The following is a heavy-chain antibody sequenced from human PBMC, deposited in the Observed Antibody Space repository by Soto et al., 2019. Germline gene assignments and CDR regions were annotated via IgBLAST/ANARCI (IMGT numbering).Heavy chain of an antibody. CDR3: VGGGNFFIY. CDR1: GFTFSTYW. J-gene: IGHJ4*02. V-gene: IGHV3-7*01. D-gene: IGHD3-16*01. CDR2: MDQDGSET. Sequence: EVQLVESGGGLVQPGGALRLSCAASGFTFSTYWMTWVRQPPGKGLEWVADMDQDGSETYFVDSVRGRFIVSRDNAKNSLYLQMNSLRVEDTAVYYCVGGGNFFIYWGQGTLVTVSP.